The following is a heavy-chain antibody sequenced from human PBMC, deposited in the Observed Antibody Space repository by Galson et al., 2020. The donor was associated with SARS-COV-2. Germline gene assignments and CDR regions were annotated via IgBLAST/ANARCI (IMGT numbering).Heavy chain of an antibody. Sequence: GGSLRLSCAASGFTVSSNYMSWVRQAPGKGLEWVSVIYSGRSTYYAASVKGRFTISRDNSKNTLYLQMNSLRAEDTAVYYCATRRSGSYLGYYCYMDVWGKGPPVTVSS. D-gene: IGHD1-26*01. CDR3: ATRRSGSYLGYYCYMDV. CDR1: GFTVSSNY. V-gene: IGHV3-66*02. CDR2: IYSGRST. J-gene: IGHJ6*03.